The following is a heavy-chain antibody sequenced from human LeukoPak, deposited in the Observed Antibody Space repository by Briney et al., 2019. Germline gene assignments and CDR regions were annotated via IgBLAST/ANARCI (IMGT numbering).Heavy chain of an antibody. CDR1: GFTFSNAW. D-gene: IGHD3-3*01. V-gene: IGHV3-15*01. CDR2: IKSKTDGGTT. Sequence: GGSLRLSCAASGFTFSNAWMSWVRQAPGKGLEWVGRIKSKTDGGTTDYAAPVKGRFTISRDDSENTLYLQMNSLKTEDTAVYYCTTYDFWSVSYAFDIWGQGTMVTVSS. CDR3: TTYDFWSVSYAFDI. J-gene: IGHJ3*02.